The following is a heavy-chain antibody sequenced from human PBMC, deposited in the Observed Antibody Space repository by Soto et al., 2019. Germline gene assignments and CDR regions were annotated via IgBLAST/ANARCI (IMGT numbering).Heavy chain of an antibody. CDR3: ARGGALWFGELFHYYGMDV. CDR2: ISSSSSYI. CDR1: GFTFSSYS. V-gene: IGHV3-21*01. J-gene: IGHJ6*02. D-gene: IGHD3-10*01. Sequence: GGSLRLCCAASGFTFSSYSMNWVRQAPGKGLEWVSSISSSSSYIYYADSVKGRFTISRDNAKNSLYLQMNSLRAEDTAVYYCARGGALWFGELFHYYGMDVWGQGTTVTVS.